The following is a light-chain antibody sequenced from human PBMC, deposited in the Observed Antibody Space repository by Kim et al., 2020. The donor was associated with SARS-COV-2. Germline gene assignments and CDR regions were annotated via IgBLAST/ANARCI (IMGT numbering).Light chain of an antibody. CDR3: CSYAGSYTLV. V-gene: IGLV2-11*01. CDR1: ISDVGGYND. J-gene: IGLJ2*01. CDR2: DVS. Sequence: GQSCPIPCHATISDVGGYNDVPWHQQHPGNAPQLLIYDVSKRPSGVPDRFSGSKSGNTASLTVSGLQAEDEADYYCCSYAGSYTLVFGGGTQLTVL.